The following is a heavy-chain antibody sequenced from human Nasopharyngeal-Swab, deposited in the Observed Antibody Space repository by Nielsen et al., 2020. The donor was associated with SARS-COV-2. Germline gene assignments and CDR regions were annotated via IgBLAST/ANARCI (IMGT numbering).Heavy chain of an antibody. CDR1: GFTFSNFA. V-gene: IGHV3-23*01. D-gene: IGHD5-12*01. CDR3: AKDRDSGDDSEEYYHYYGMDV. Sequence: GGSLRLSCAASGFTFSNFAMSWVRQAPGKGLEWVSVISGDSDCTYYTDSVRGRFTISRDNSKNTLNLQMNNLRAEDTAIYYCAKDRDSGDDSEEYYHYYGMDVWGQGAPVTVSS. J-gene: IGHJ6*02. CDR2: ISGDSDCT.